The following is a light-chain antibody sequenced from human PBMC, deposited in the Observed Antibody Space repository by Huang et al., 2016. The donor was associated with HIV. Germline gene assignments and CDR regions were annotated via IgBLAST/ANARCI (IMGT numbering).Light chain of an antibody. CDR3: HQYNNWLLS. Sequence: EIVMTQSPATLSVSPGQRVTLSCRANRSVSTNLAWYQQRHGQAPRLLLYGSSTRAPGIPGRFSGSGAGTDFSLTISSLQSEDFALYYCHQYNNWLLSFGGGTRV. J-gene: IGKJ4*01. CDR1: RSVSTN. V-gene: IGKV3-15*01. CDR2: GSS.